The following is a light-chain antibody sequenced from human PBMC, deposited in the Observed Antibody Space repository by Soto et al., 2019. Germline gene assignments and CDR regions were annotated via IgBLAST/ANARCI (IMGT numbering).Light chain of an antibody. CDR3: CSYAGTSTHTV. CDR1: SSDVGSYNL. J-gene: IGLJ7*01. Sequence: QSALTQPASVSGSPGQSITISCTGTSSDVGSYNLASWYQQHPGKAPKLMISEVSKRPSGISDRFSGSKSGSTASLTISGLQAEDEADYYCCSYAGTSTHTVFGGGTQLTVL. V-gene: IGLV2-23*02. CDR2: EVS.